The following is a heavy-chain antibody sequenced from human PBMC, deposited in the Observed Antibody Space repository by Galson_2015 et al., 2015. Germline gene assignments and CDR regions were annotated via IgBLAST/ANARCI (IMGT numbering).Heavy chain of an antibody. J-gene: IGHJ4*02. CDR1: GGSISSSSYY. CDR2: ISYSEST. CDR3: ASHSSGWYLGY. D-gene: IGHD6-19*01. Sequence: ETLSLTCTVSGGSISSSSYYWGWIRQPPGKGLEWIGTISYSESTYYNPSLKSRLTISVDTSKNQSSLRLSSVTATDTAVYYCASHSSGWYLGYWGQGTLVTVSS. V-gene: IGHV4-39*01.